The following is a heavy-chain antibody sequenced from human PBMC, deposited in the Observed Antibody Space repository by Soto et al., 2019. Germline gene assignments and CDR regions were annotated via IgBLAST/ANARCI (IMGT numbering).Heavy chain of an antibody. D-gene: IGHD2-21*02. CDR3: ERGGGGGGGDIDY. Sequence: EVLLVESGGGLVQPGRSLRLSCAASGFTFDDHAMHWVRQAPGKGLEWVAGISWNSGRIDYADSVKGRFTISRDNAKDSLYLQMNGRRPEDTFLYYGERGGGGGGGDIDYWGQGTLVTVSS. CDR1: GFTFDDHA. V-gene: IGHV3-9*01. CDR2: ISWNSGRI. J-gene: IGHJ4*02.